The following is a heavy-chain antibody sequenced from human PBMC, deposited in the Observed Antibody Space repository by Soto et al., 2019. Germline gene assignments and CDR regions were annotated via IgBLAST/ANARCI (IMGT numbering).Heavy chain of an antibody. J-gene: IGHJ4*02. V-gene: IGHV3-66*01. CDR3: AALIAAAVVDY. CDR2: IYSGGST. D-gene: IGHD6-13*01. CDR1: GFTVSSNY. Sequence: PGGSLRLSCEASGFTVSSNYMSWVRQAPGKGLEWVSVIYSGGSTYYADSVKGRFTISRDNSKNTLYLQMNSLRAEDTAVYYCAALIAAAVVDYWGQGTLVTVSS.